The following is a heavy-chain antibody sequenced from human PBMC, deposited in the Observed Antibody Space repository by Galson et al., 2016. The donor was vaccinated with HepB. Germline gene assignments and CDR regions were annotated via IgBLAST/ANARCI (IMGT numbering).Heavy chain of an antibody. Sequence: SLRLSCAASGFTFSGYKMNWVRQAPGKGLEWVSAIYSGGSTYYADAVKGHFTVSRGNPKNTVYLQMNSLRAEDTAVYYCAREAIAAAGTHDAFDIWGQGTMVTVCS. V-gene: IGHV3-53*01. D-gene: IGHD6-13*01. CDR1: GFTFSGYK. CDR2: IYSGGST. J-gene: IGHJ3*02. CDR3: AREAIAAAGTHDAFDI.